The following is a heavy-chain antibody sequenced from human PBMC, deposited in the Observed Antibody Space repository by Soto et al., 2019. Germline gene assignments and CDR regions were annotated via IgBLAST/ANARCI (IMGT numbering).Heavy chain of an antibody. J-gene: IGHJ4*02. CDR1: GFTLSSYS. V-gene: IGHV3-21*01. D-gene: IGHD6-19*01. CDR2: ISSSSSYI. Sequence: GGSLRLSCAASGFTLSSYSMNWVRQAPGKGLEWVSSISSSSSYIYYADSLKGRFTISRDNAKNSLYLQMNSLRAEDTAVYYCARGTSSSGWAHDYWGQGTLVTVSS. CDR3: ARGTSSSGWAHDY.